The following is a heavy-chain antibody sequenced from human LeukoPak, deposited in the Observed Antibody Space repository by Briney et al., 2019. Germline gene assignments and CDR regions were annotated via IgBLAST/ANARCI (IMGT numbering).Heavy chain of an antibody. CDR2: INPSGGNT. V-gene: IGHV1-46*01. CDR3: ARSDGYYYEPTNAFDI. Sequence: ASVKVSCKASGYTFTRYYMHWVRQAPGQGLEWMGIINPSGGNTNYAQKFQGRVTMTRDMSTSTVYMELSSLRSEDTAVYYCARSDGYYYEPTNAFDIWGQGTMVTVSS. CDR1: GYTFTRYY. J-gene: IGHJ3*02. D-gene: IGHD3-22*01.